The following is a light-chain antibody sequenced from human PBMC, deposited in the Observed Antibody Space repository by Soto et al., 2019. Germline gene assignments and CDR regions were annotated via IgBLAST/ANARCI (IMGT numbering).Light chain of an antibody. J-gene: IGKJ4*01. CDR1: QSFGSNL. CDR2: GAS. Sequence: EILLTQSPGTLSLSPGDRATLSCRASQSFGSNLLAWYQVKPGQAPRFLIYGASARAIGIPDRFSGSGSGTDFTLTISRLEPEDFGVYYCQQYGKMPLTFGGGTKVEIK. V-gene: IGKV3-20*01. CDR3: QQYGKMPLT.